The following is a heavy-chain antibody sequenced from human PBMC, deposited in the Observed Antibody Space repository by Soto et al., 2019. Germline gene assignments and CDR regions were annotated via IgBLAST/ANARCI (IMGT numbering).Heavy chain of an antibody. CDR2: ISGRSDYI. D-gene: IGHD6-19*01. CDR3: ARESATTAVAGTRSDY. V-gene: IGHV3-21*01. J-gene: IGHJ4*02. CDR1: KFTFSSYS. Sequence: DVQLVESGGGLVKPGGSLRLSCAASKFTFSSYSMNWVRQAPGKGLEWVSSISGRSDYIFYADSVKGRFTISRDNAKNQRYLKMNSLRAEDTAVHYCARESATTAVAGTRSDYWGQGTLVTVSS.